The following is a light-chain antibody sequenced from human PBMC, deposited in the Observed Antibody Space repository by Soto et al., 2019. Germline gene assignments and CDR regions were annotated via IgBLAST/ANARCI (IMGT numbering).Light chain of an antibody. V-gene: IGLV2-11*01. J-gene: IGLJ1*01. Sequence: QSALTQPRSVSGSPGQSVTISCTGTSSDVGGYNYVSWYQQHPGKAPKLMICDVSKRPSGVPDRFSGSKSGNTASLTISGLQAEDEAHYYCSSYAGGPYVFGTGTKVTVL. CDR3: SSYAGGPYV. CDR1: SSDVGGYNY. CDR2: DVS.